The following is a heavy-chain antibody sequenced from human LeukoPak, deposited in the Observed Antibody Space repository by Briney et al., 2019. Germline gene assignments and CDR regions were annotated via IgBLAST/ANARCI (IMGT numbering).Heavy chain of an antibody. Sequence: GGSLRLSCGASGFTFSNYWMSWVRQAPGKGLEWVAKIKQDGSEKYYVDSVKGRFTISRDNAKNSLYLQMNSLRAEDTAVYYCAREATTRTYSGSYYFDYWGQGTRVTVSS. D-gene: IGHD1-26*01. CDR2: IKQDGSEK. CDR1: GFTFSNYW. V-gene: IGHV3-7*01. J-gene: IGHJ4*02. CDR3: AREATTRTYSGSYYFDY.